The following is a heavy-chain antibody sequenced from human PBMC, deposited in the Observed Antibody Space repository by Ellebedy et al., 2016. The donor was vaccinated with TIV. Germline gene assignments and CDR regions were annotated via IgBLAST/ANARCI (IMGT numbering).Heavy chain of an antibody. CDR2: IYSGGST. CDR3: VTPGGYVGGFDQ. D-gene: IGHD6-13*01. Sequence: PGGSLRLSCAASGFTVSNTYMGWVRQAPGKGLDWVSVIYSGGSTYYVDSVKGRFIISRDSSKNTRFLQMNGLRAEDTAVYYCVTPGGYVGGFDQWGQGTLVIVSS. J-gene: IGHJ4*02. V-gene: IGHV3-53*01. CDR1: GFTVSNTY.